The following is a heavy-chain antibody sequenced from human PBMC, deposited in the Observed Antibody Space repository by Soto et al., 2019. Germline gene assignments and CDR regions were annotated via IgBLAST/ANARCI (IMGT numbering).Heavy chain of an antibody. Sequence: EVQLVESGGGLVQPGRSLRLSCAASAFTFHDYAMHWVRQVPGKGLEWVSGISWGSGNIVYADSVKGRFTISRDNAKDSLYLKMNSLRTEDTAVYFCAKGATTSCFAPFDMWGPGTMVTVSS. CDR3: AKGATTSCFAPFDM. CDR2: ISWGSGNI. J-gene: IGHJ3*02. CDR1: AFTFHDYA. D-gene: IGHD2-2*01. V-gene: IGHV3-9*01.